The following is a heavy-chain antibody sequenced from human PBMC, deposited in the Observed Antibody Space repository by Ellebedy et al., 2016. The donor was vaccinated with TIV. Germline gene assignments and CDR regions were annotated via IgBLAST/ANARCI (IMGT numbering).Heavy chain of an antibody. CDR1: GGSISSSSYY. Sequence: SETLSLXXTVSGGSISSSSYYWGWIRQPPGKGLEWIGSIYYSGSTYYNPSLKSRVTISVDTSKNQFSLKLSSVTAADTAVYYCARADWLHRDFDYWGQGTLVTVSS. V-gene: IGHV4-39*07. J-gene: IGHJ4*02. CDR3: ARADWLHRDFDY. D-gene: IGHD3-9*01. CDR2: IYYSGST.